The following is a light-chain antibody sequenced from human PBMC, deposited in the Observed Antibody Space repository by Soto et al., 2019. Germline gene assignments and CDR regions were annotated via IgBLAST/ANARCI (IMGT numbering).Light chain of an antibody. Sequence: DIQMTQSPSTLSASVGARVIIHCLASQSISSWVSWYQQKPGKAPDLLIYRTPTVKTGIPSRCGGSGSVTEFTLTISSLQPDDFAPYYCQQYDRASWTFGPGTKVEIK. CDR1: QSISSW. CDR3: QQYDRASWT. J-gene: IGKJ1*01. V-gene: IGKV1-5*03. CDR2: RTP.